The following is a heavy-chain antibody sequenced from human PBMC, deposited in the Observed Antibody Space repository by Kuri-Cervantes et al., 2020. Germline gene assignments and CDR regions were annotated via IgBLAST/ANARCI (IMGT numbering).Heavy chain of an antibody. CDR3: ARVGFGTYGSGSEN. CDR1: GGSFSGYY. J-gene: IGHJ4*02. CDR2: INHSGST. V-gene: IGHV4-34*01. Sequence: GSLRLSCAVYGGSFSGYYWSWIRQPPGKGLEWIGEINHSGSTNYNPSLKSRVTISRDTSKDQFSLKLNSVTAADTAVYYCARVGFGTYGSGSENWGQGTLVTVSS. D-gene: IGHD3-10*01.